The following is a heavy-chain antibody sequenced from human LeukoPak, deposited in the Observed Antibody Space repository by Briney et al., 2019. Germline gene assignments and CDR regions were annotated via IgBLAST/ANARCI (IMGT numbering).Heavy chain of an antibody. V-gene: IGHV4-34*01. D-gene: IGHD2-2*01. Sequence: TSETLSLICAVYGGSFSGYYWSWIRQPPGKGLEWIGEINHSGSTNYNPSLKSRVTISVDTSKNQFSLKLSSVTAADTAVYYCARGGDIVVVPAAARNYYYYMDVWGKGTTVTVSS. CDR1: GGSFSGYY. CDR3: ARGGDIVVVPAAARNYYYYMDV. J-gene: IGHJ6*03. CDR2: INHSGST.